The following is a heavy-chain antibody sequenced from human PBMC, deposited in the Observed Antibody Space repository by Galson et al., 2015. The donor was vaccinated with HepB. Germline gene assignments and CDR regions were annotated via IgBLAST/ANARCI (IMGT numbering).Heavy chain of an antibody. D-gene: IGHD3-10*01. CDR3: ARDLGGSGRYYNGGFDY. J-gene: IGHJ4*02. CDR2: INPSGGST. Sequence: SVKVSCKASGYTFTSYYMHWVRQAPGQGLEWMGIINPSGGSTSYAQKFQGRVTMTRDTSTSTVYMELSSLRSEDTAVYYCARDLGGSGRYYNGGFDYWGQGTLVTVSS. V-gene: IGHV1-46*01. CDR1: GYTFTSYY.